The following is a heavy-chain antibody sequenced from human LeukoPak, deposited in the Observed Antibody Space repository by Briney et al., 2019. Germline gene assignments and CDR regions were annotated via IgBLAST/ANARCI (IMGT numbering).Heavy chain of an antibody. CDR2: ISGSGGST. J-gene: IGHJ5*02. V-gene: IGHV3-23*01. D-gene: IGHD6-6*01. CDR1: GFTFSSYA. Sequence: GGSLRLSCAASGFTFSSYAMSWVRQAPGKGLEWVSAISGSGGSTYYADSVKGRFTISRDNSKNTLYLQMNSPRAEDTAVYYCAKDGQYSSSPRTRFDPWGQGTLVTVSS. CDR3: AKDGQYSSSPRTRFDP.